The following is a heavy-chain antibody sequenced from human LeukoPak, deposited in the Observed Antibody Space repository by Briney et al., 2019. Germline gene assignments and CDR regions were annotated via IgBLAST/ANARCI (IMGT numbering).Heavy chain of an antibody. V-gene: IGHV3-7*03. Sequence: GGSLRLSCAASGFTFSSYWMSWVRQAPGKGLEWVANIKQDGSEKYYVDSVKGRFTISRDNSKNTLYLQMNSLRAEDTAVYYCAKVVAGQNWFDPWGQGTLVTVSS. D-gene: IGHD2-15*01. J-gene: IGHJ5*02. CDR3: AKVVAGQNWFDP. CDR1: GFTFSSYW. CDR2: IKQDGSEK.